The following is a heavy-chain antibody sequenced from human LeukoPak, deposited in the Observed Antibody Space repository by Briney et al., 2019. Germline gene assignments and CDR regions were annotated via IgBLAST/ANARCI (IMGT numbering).Heavy chain of an antibody. D-gene: IGHD3-22*01. J-gene: IGHJ4*02. CDR3: ARHGNYYDSSAYFPFDY. CDR2: IYYSGST. V-gene: IGHV4-59*08. Sequence: SETLSLTCTVCGGSISSYYWNWIRQPPGKGLEWIGYIYYSGSTYYNPSLKSRVTMSVDTSKNQFSLKLSSVTAADTAVYYCARHGNYYDSSAYFPFDYWGQGTLVTVSS. CDR1: GGSISSYY.